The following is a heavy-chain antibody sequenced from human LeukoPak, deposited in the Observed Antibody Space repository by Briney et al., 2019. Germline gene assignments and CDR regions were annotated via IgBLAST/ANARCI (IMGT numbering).Heavy chain of an antibody. D-gene: IGHD2-8*01. V-gene: IGHV1-8*02. CDR3: ARVGLVYARAPRLADY. CDR1: AYTFTSYG. CDR2: MNTNSGNT. Sequence: ASVKVSSKTPAYTFTSYGINWMRQATGQGLKRMGWMNTNSGNTGYAQKFQSRVSMTRNTSISTAYMELSSLRSEDTAAYYCARVGLVYARAPRLADYWGQGTLVTVSS. J-gene: IGHJ4*02.